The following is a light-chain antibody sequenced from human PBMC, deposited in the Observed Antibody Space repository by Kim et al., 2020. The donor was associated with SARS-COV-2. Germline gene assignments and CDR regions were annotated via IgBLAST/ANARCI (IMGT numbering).Light chain of an antibody. Sequence: VSPGERATLSCRASQSIRDNLGWYQQKPGHAPRLLIYSVSTRASGVPARFSGSGSETEFTLTISSLQSEDFAIYYCQQYDDWPLTFGGGTKVDIK. CDR2: SVS. V-gene: IGKV3-15*01. CDR1: QSIRDN. CDR3: QQYDDWPLT. J-gene: IGKJ4*01.